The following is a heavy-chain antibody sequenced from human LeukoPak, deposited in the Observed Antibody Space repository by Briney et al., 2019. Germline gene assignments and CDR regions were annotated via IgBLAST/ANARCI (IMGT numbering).Heavy chain of an antibody. CDR3: ARGIDSLAYCGGDCYSGIDY. D-gene: IGHD2-21*02. V-gene: IGHV1-18*01. CDR1: GYTFTSYG. Sequence: EASVKVSCKASGYTFTSYGISWVRQAPGQGLEWMGWISAYNGNTNYAQKLQGRVTMTTDTSTSTAYMELRSLRSDDTAVYYCARGIDSLAYCGGDCYSGIDYWGQGTLVAVSS. CDR2: ISAYNGNT. J-gene: IGHJ4*02.